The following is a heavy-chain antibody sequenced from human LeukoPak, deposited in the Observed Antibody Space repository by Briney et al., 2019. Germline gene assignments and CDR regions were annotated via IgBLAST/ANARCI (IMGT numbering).Heavy chain of an antibody. V-gene: IGHV3-33*01. CDR1: GFTFSSYG. Sequence: PGRSLRLSCAASGFTFSSYGMHWVRQAPGKGLEWVAVIWYDGSNKYYADSVKGRFTISRDNSKNTLYLQMNSLRAEDTAVYYCARRARAAYHFDYWGQGTLVTVSS. D-gene: IGHD6-13*01. CDR2: IWYDGSNK. CDR3: ARRARAAYHFDY. J-gene: IGHJ4*02.